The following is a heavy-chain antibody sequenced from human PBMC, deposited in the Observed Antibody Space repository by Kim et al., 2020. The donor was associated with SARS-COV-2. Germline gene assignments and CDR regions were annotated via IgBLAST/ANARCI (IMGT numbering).Heavy chain of an antibody. J-gene: IGHJ4*02. CDR2: NGKI. Sequence: NGKIKSSEKFQDRITVTRDTSASTVYMELGSLRSEDTAVYYCARNDYFDYWGQGTLVTVSS. V-gene: IGHV1-3*01. CDR3: ARNDYFDY.